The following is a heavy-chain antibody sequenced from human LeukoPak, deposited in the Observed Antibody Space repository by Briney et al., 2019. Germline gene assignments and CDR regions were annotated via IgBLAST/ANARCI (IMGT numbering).Heavy chain of an antibody. J-gene: IGHJ4*02. CDR3: ASARGYSYGLIDY. D-gene: IGHD5-18*01. Sequence: SVKVSCKASGYTFTSYYMHWVRQAPGQGLEWMGGIIPIFGTANYAQKFQGRVTITADESTSTAYMELSSLRSEDTAVYYCASARGYSYGLIDYWGQGTLVTVSS. CDR1: GYTFTSYY. CDR2: IIPIFGTA. V-gene: IGHV1-69*13.